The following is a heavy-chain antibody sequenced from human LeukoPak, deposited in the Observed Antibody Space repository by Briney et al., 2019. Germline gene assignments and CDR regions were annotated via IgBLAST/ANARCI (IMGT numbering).Heavy chain of an antibody. Sequence: QPGGSLRLSCAASGFTFSSYGMHWVRQAPGKGLEWVAVIWYDGSNKYYADSVKGRFTISRDNSKNTLYLQMNSLRAEDTAVYYCARERLASPNWFDPWGQGTLVTVSS. J-gene: IGHJ5*02. V-gene: IGHV3-33*08. CDR1: GFTFSSYG. D-gene: IGHD6-25*01. CDR2: IWYDGSNK. CDR3: ARERLASPNWFDP.